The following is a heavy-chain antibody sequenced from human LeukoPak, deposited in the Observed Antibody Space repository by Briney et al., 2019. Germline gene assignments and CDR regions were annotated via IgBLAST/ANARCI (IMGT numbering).Heavy chain of an antibody. CDR1: GGSFSSSNW. CDR3: ARAPIVVELNASDI. V-gene: IGHV4-4*02. CDR2: IYHSGST. J-gene: IGHJ3*02. Sequence: SETLSLTCAVSGGSFSSSNWWSWVRQPPGKGLEWIGEIYHSGSTNYNPSLKSRVTISVDKSKNQFSLKLSSVTAADTAVYYCARAPIVVELNASDIWGQGTMVTVSS. D-gene: IGHD2-21*01.